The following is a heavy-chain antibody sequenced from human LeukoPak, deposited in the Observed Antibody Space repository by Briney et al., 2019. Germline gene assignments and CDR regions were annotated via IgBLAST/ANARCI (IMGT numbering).Heavy chain of an antibody. V-gene: IGHV4-39*07. J-gene: IGHJ4*02. D-gene: IGHD2-15*01. CDR2: IHSSGST. CDR1: GGSISGSSSF. Sequence: PSETLSLTCSVPGGSISGSSSFWGWIRQPPGKGLEWMGSIHSSGSTHYNPSLESRVTISLDTSKNQFSLRLKSVTAADTADYYCARDQIFVGGSFGSKLTDWGRGTLVIVSS. CDR3: ARDQIFVGGSFGSKLTD.